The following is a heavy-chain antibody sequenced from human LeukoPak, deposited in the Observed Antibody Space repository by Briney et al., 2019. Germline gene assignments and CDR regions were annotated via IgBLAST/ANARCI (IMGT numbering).Heavy chain of an antibody. Sequence: GGSLRLSCAASGFTFSSYGMHWVRQAPGKGLEWVAVISYDGSNKYYADSVKGRFTISRDNAKNSLYLQMNSLRAEDTAVYYCARESSYYNWFDPWGQGTLVTVSS. CDR2: ISYDGSNK. CDR1: GFTFSSYG. CDR3: ARESSYYNWFDP. V-gene: IGHV3-30*03. J-gene: IGHJ5*02. D-gene: IGHD3-10*01.